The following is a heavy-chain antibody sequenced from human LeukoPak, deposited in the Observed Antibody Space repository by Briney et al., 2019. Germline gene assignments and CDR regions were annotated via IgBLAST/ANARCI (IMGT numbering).Heavy chain of an antibody. CDR1: GFTFSDYY. Sequence: GGSLRLSCAVSGFTFSDYYMNWIRQSPGKGLEWVAYISSSGNTIYYADSVKGRFTISRDNAKESLYLQMNSLRAEGTAVYYCANSPYSSSLLDYWGHGTLVTVFS. V-gene: IGHV3-11*04. CDR3: ANSPYSSSLLDY. J-gene: IGHJ4*01. D-gene: IGHD6-13*01. CDR2: ISSSGNTI.